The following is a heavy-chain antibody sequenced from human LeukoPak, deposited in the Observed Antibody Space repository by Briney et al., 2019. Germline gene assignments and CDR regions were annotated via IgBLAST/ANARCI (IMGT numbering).Heavy chain of an antibody. V-gene: IGHV2-70*11. CDR3: ARTDSYGYGDWFDP. J-gene: IGHJ5*02. CDR2: SDWDDDK. D-gene: IGHD5-18*01. CDR1: GFSLSTSGMC. Sequence: SGPALVKPTQTLTLTRTFSGFSLSTSGMCVSWIRQLPGKALEWLARSDWDDDKYYSTSLKTRLTISKDTSKNQVVLTMTNMDPVDTATYYCARTDSYGYGDWFDPWGQGTLVTVSS.